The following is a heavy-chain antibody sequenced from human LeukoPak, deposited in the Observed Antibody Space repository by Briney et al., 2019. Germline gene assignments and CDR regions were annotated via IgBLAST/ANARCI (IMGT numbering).Heavy chain of an antibody. CDR1: GGSFSGYY. CDR2: INHSGST. CDR3: ARGRGASRVLRIAAAGIRFDY. D-gene: IGHD6-13*01. J-gene: IGHJ4*02. Sequence: SETLSLTCAVYGGSFSGYYWSWIRQPPGKGLEWIGEINHSGSTNYNPSLKSRVTISVDTSKNQFSLKLSSVTVADTAVYYCARGRGASRVLRIAAAGIRFDYWGQGTLVTVSS. V-gene: IGHV4-34*01.